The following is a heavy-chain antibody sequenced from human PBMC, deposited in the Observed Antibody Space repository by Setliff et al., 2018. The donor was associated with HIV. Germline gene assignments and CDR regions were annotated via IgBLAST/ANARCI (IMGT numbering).Heavy chain of an antibody. D-gene: IGHD3-10*01. CDR3: AREGLWFGDRGYYMDV. V-gene: IGHV1-18*01. J-gene: IGHJ6*03. Sequence: ASVKVSCKASGYTFTSSGITWVRQAPGQGLEWMGWIGTYNGDTNYAQKFQGRVAMTTDTSTSTAYMELRSLISDDTAVYYCAREGLWFGDRGYYMDVWGTGTAVTVSS. CDR2: IGTYNGDT. CDR1: GYTFTSSG.